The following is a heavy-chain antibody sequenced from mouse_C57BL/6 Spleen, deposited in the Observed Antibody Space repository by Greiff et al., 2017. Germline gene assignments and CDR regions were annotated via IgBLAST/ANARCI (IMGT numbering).Heavy chain of an antibody. CDR2: IDPSDSYT. J-gene: IGHJ3*01. V-gene: IGHV1-50*01. Sequence: VQLQQPGAELVKPGASVKLSCKASGYTFTSYWMQWVKQRPGQGLEWIGEIDPSDSYTNYNQKFKGKATLTVDTSSSTAYMQLTSLTSEDSAVYYCARQLRLFAYWGQGTLVTVSA. D-gene: IGHD3-2*02. CDR1: GYTFTSYW. CDR3: ARQLRLFAY.